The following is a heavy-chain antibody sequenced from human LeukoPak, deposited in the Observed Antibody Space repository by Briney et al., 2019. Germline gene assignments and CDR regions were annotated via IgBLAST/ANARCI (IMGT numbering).Heavy chain of an antibody. Sequence: PSETLSLTCTVSGGSINSYYWNWIRQPPGKGLEWIAYIYTGEGTKSNSNPSLKSRVTITVTTSKTQYSLKLSSVTAADTADYYCAGVGPTTKWAVDYWGQGTLVTVSS. D-gene: IGHD1-26*01. J-gene: IGHJ4*02. CDR2: IYTGEGTKS. V-gene: IGHV4-4*09. CDR3: AGVGPTTKWAVDY. CDR1: GGSINSYY.